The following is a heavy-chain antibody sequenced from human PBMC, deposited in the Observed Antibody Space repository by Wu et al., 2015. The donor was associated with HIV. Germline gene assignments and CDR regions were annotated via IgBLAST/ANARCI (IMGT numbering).Heavy chain of an antibody. CDR1: GYPFTAYY. J-gene: IGHJ4*02. Sequence: QVQLVQSGAEVKRPGASVRVSCRTSGYPFTAYYIHWVRQAPGQGLEWMGRLNPNTGGADSSQKFQGRVTLTRDTSINTAYMDLRRLRVDDSATYYCASGIQAGGANYWGQGTLVTVSS. CDR2: LNPNTGGA. V-gene: IGHV1-2*02. CDR3: ASGIQAGGANY. D-gene: IGHD2-21*01.